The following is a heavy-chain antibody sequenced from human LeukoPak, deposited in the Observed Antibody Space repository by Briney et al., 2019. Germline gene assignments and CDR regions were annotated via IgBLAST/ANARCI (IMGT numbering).Heavy chain of an antibody. CDR3: ARSPTLRAAAGYYYYGMDV. J-gene: IGHJ6*02. V-gene: IGHV4-4*07. Sequence: PSETLSLTCTVSGGSISSYYWSWIRQPAGKGLEWIGRIYTSGSTNYNPSLKSRVTMSVDTSKNQFSLKLSSVTAADAAVYYCARSPTLRAAAGYYYYGMDVWGQGTTVTVSS. D-gene: IGHD6-13*01. CDR1: GGSISSYY. CDR2: IYTSGST.